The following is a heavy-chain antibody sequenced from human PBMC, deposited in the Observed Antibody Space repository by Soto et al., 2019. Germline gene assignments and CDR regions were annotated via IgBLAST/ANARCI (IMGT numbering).Heavy chain of an antibody. V-gene: IGHV4-59*08. Sequence: QVQLQESGPGLVKPSETLSLTCTVSGGSISSYYWSWIRQPPGKGLEWIGYIYYSGSTNYNPSLKSRVTISVDTSKSQFSLKLSSVTAADTAVYYCARLSIAAAGTQENWFDPWGQGTLVTVSA. D-gene: IGHD6-13*01. CDR1: GGSISSYY. CDR2: IYYSGST. CDR3: ARLSIAAAGTQENWFDP. J-gene: IGHJ5*02.